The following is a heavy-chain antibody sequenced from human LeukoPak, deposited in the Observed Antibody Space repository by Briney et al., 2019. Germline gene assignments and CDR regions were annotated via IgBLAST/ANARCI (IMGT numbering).Heavy chain of an antibody. CDR3: ARLEVPYGDYDY. CDR1: GYSISSGYY. Sequence: LETLSLTCTVSGYSISSGYYWGWIRQPPGKGLEWIGSIYHSGSTYYNPSLKSRVTISVDTSKNQFSLKLSSVTAADTAVYYCARLEVPYGDYDYWGQGTLVTVSS. J-gene: IGHJ4*02. V-gene: IGHV4-38-2*02. D-gene: IGHD4-17*01. CDR2: IYHSGST.